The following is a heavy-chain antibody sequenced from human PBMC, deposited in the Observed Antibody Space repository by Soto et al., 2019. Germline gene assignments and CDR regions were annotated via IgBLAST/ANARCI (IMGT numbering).Heavy chain of an antibody. CDR3: ARTHWKPDYLAGFDF. CDR1: GYTFTSHG. CDR2: ISAYNGDT. D-gene: IGHD1-1*01. V-gene: IGHV1-18*04. Sequence: ASVKVSCKTSGYTFTSHGISWVRWAPGRGLEWMGWISAYNGDTKYAQRVRDRVSMTTDTSTATAYIELRSLRFDDTAIYFCARTHWKPDYLAGFDFWGQGTPVTVYS. J-gene: IGHJ4*02.